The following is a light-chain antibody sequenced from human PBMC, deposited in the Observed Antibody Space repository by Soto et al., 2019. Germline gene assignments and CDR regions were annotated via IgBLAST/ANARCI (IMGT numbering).Light chain of an antibody. V-gene: IGKV3-20*01. CDR3: QQYGSSPLT. CDR1: QSVSSSY. J-gene: IGKJ4*01. CDR2: GAS. Sequence: IVLTQSPCTLSLSPGERATLSCRASQSVSSSYLAWYQQKPGQAPRLLIYGASSRATGIPDRFSGSGSGTDFTLTISRLEPEDFAVYYCQQYGSSPLTFAGGTKVDIK.